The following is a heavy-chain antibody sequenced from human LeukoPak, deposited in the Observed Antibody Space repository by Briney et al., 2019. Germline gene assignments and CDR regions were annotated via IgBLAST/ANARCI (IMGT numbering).Heavy chain of an antibody. J-gene: IGHJ4*02. CDR1: GFTFSSYE. CDR2: ISSSGSTI. CDR3: ARDRDDSTTVTTPLYFDY. V-gene: IGHV3-48*03. D-gene: IGHD4-17*01. Sequence: GGSLRLSCAASGFTFSSYEMNWVRQAPGKGPEWVSYISSSGSTIYYADSVKGRFTISRDNAKNSLYLQMNSLRAEDTAVYYCARDRDDSTTVTTPLYFDYWGQGTLVTVSS.